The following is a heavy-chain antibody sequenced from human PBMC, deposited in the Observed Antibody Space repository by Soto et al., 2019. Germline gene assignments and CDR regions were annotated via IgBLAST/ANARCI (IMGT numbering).Heavy chain of an antibody. J-gene: IGHJ4*02. D-gene: IGHD3-10*01. CDR3: AKEAGDH. Sequence: QMQLVQSGAEVKERGSSVKISCKTSGGTFNTYALTWVRQAPGQGLEWIGGIIPIFGIKNVAQRFQGRVTMNADESLTTAYMEMTRLRSDDTAVYYCAKEAGDHWGQWTLVTVSS. CDR2: IIPIFGIK. V-gene: IGHV1-69*01. CDR1: GGTFNTYA.